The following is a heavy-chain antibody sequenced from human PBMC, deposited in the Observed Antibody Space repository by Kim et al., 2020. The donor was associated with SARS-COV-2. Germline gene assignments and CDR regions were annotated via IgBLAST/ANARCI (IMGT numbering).Heavy chain of an antibody. D-gene: IGHD1-1*01. CDR2: I. V-gene: IGHV3-23*01. CDR3: AIQGEQPDFDY. Sequence: IYYPDSVKGRFAISRDNSKNTLYLQMISLRAEDTAVYYCAIQGEQPDFDYWGQGTLVTVSS. J-gene: IGHJ4*02.